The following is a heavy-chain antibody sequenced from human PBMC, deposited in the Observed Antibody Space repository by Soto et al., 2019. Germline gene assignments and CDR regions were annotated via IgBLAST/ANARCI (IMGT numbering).Heavy chain of an antibody. CDR2: LNPDTGNT. V-gene: IGHV1-3*01. J-gene: IGHJ3*01. Sequence: QVQLVQSGAELKKPGASVNISCTASGFTFSDNLINWVRQAPGQGLEWMGWLNPDTGNTRYSETFQGRVTLSKDSSASIAYLEPRHLENEDTALYFCAEGKHRVRPRGNDGFDVWGQGTMITVSS. CDR1: GFTFSDNL. D-gene: IGHD6-6*01. CDR3: AEGKHRVRPRGNDGFDV.